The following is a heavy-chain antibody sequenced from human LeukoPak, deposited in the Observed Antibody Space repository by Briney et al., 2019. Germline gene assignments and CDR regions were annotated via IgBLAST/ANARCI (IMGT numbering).Heavy chain of an antibody. Sequence: ASVKVSCKASGYTFTSYGISWVRQAPGQGLEWMGWISAYNGNTNYAQKLQGRVTMTTDTSTSTAYMELRSLRSDDTAVYYCAKDRHSSGWYDAFDIWGQGTMVTVSS. V-gene: IGHV1-18*01. CDR2: ISAYNGNT. CDR3: AKDRHSSGWYDAFDI. CDR1: GYTFTSYG. D-gene: IGHD6-19*01. J-gene: IGHJ3*02.